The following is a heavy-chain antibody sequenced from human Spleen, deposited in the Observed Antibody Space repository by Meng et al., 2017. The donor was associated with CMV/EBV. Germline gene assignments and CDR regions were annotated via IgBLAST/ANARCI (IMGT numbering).Heavy chain of an antibody. CDR2: ISSSGNTM. J-gene: IGHJ4*02. CDR1: GFFFRDYS. V-gene: IGHV3-11*04. CDR3: ARVGAYGSGSYYFDY. D-gene: IGHD3-10*01. Sequence: SGFFFRDYSMTWIRQAPGKGLEWISHISSSGNTMDYADSVKGRFTISRHNGKKSLYLEMNSLRAEDMALYYCARVGAYGSGSYYFDYWGQGTLVTVSS.